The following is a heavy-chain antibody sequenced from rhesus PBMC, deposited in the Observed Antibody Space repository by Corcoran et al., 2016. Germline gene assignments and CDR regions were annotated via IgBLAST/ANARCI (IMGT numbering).Heavy chain of an antibody. J-gene: IGHJ4*01. CDR3: ARDLRPEHH. CDR2: ISGSSGST. V-gene: IGHV4-165*01. CDR1: GGSFSGYY. Sequence: QVQLQESGPGLVKPSETLSLTCAVSGGSFSGYYWGWIRQPPGKGLEWIGYISGSSGSTANNPPLKSRVTISTDTSKNQFSLKLSSVTAADTAVYYCARDLRPEHHWGQGVLVTVSS. D-gene: IGHD1-44*02.